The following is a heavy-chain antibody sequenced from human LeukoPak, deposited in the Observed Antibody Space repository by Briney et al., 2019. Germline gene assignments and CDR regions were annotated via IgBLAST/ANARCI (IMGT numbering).Heavy chain of an antibody. D-gene: IGHD3-22*01. CDR1: GGSIRSYY. Sequence: SETLSLTCTVSGGSIRSYYWSWIRQSPGKGLGWIGYIYYSGITNYNPSLKSRVTISVDTSKNQFSLKLSSVTAADTAVYYCARVRDSGYYDFDYWGQGTLVAVSS. CDR3: ARVRDSGYYDFDY. J-gene: IGHJ4*02. V-gene: IGHV4-59*01. CDR2: IYYSGIT.